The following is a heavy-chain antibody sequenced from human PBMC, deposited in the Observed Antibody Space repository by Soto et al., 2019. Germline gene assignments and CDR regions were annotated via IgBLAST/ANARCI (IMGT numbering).Heavy chain of an antibody. CDR1: GFTFSAHY. CDR2: IKNKANNYTT. D-gene: IGHD1-26*01. CDR3: ARVSLVGPSGGRYFDY. Sequence: EVQLVESGGGLVQPGGSLRLSCAASGFTFSAHYMDWVRQAPGKGLEWVGRIKNKANNYTTEYAASVEGRFTSSREDSQNSRYLQMNSLKTEDTAVYYCARVSLVGPSGGRYFDYWGQGSQVAVSS. J-gene: IGHJ4*02. V-gene: IGHV3-72*01.